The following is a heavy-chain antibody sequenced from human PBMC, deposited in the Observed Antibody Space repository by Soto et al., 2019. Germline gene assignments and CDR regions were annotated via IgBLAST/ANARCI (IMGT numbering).Heavy chain of an antibody. CDR2: IIPILGIA. V-gene: IGHV1-69*02. CDR1: GGTFSSYT. J-gene: IGHJ5*02. Sequence: QVQLVQSGAEVKKPGSSVKVSCKASGGTFSSYTISWVRQAPGQGLEWMGRIIPILGIANYAQKFQGRVTITADKSTSTAYMELSSLRSEDTAVYYCARGPSGIVVVVAADNWFDPWGQGTLVTVSS. D-gene: IGHD2-15*01. CDR3: ARGPSGIVVVVAADNWFDP.